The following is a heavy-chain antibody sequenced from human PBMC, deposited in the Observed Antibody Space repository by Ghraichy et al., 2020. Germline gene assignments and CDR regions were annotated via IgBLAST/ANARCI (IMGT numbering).Heavy chain of an antibody. J-gene: IGHJ4*02. V-gene: IGHV4-39*01. Sequence: SETLSLTCTVYGGSIRSSSYYWGWIRQPPGKGLEWIGSIYYSGSTYYNPSLKSRITVSVDTSKNQFSLKLSSVTAADTAVYYCVVSGSYEKFDYWGQGTLVTVSS. CDR2: IYYSGST. CDR3: VVSGSYEKFDY. D-gene: IGHD1-26*01. CDR1: GGSIRSSSYY.